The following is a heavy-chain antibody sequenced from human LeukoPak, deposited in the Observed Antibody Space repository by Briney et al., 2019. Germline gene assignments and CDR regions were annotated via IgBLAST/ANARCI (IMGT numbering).Heavy chain of an antibody. V-gene: IGHV1-46*01. CDR1: GYTFTSYY. CDR3: ASSGSYRYFDL. CDR2: INSSGGST. J-gene: IGHJ2*01. Sequence: ASVKVSCKASGYTFTSYYMHWVRQAPGQGLEWMGIINSSGGSTSYAQKFQGRVTMTRDTSTSTFYMELSSLRSEDTAVYYCASSGSYRYFDLWGRGTLVTVSS. D-gene: IGHD1-26*01.